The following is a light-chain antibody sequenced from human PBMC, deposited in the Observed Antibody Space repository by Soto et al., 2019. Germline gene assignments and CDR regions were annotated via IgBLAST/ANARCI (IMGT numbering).Light chain of an antibody. CDR2: DTS. J-gene: IGKJ3*01. CDR3: QQRTNWPRSFT. Sequence: EIVLTQSPATLSLSPGEKATLSCRASQSVSSYLAWYQQKPGQAPRLLIYDTSKRATGIPARFSGSGSGTDFTLTISSLEPEDFAVYYCQQRTNWPRSFTFGPGTKVDIK. CDR1: QSVSSY. V-gene: IGKV3-11*01.